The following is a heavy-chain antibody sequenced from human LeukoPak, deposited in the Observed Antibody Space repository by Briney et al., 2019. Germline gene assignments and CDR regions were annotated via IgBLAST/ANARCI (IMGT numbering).Heavy chain of an antibody. Sequence: GASVKVSCKASGGTFSSYAISWVRQAPGQGLEWMGGIIPIFGTANYAQKFQGRVTITTDESTSTAYMELSSLRSEDTAVYYCASWSGYYYSTYYYYYYMDVWGKGTTVTVSS. V-gene: IGHV1-69*05. CDR1: GGTFSSYA. CDR2: IIPIFGTA. D-gene: IGHD3-3*01. CDR3: ASWSGYYYSTYYYYYYMDV. J-gene: IGHJ6*03.